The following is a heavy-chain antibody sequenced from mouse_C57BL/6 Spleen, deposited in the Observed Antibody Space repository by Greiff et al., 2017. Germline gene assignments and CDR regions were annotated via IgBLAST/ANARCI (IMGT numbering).Heavy chain of an antibody. Sequence: QVQLQQSGPELVKPGASVKISCKASGYAFSSSWMNWVKQRPGKGLEWIGRIYPGDGDTNYNGKFKGKATLTADKSSSTAYMQLSSLTSEDSAVYFCAREDNWYFDVWGTGTTVTVSS. CDR3: AREDNWYFDV. J-gene: IGHJ1*03. CDR1: GYAFSSSW. CDR2: IYPGDGDT. V-gene: IGHV1-82*01.